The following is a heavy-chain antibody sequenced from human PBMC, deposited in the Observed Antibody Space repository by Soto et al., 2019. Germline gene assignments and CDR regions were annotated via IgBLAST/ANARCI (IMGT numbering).Heavy chain of an antibody. CDR2: ISSSGSSM. V-gene: IGHV3-48*03. Sequence: GGSLRLSCAASGFIFSNYGRNWVRQAPGKGLEWVSYISSSGSSMYYADSVRGRFTISRDNAKNSVDLQMNSLRPEDTAVYYCARLRPYYYAMDVWGQGTTVTVYS. CDR3: ARLRPYYYAMDV. J-gene: IGHJ6*02. CDR1: GFIFSNYG.